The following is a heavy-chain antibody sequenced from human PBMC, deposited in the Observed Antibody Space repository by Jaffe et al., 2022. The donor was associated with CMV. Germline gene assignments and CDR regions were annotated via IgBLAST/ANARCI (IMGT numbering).Heavy chain of an antibody. V-gene: IGHV1-69*09. CDR3: AREKGGVAGHFDY. D-gene: IGHD6-19*01. CDR2: IIPILGIA. Sequence: QVQLVQSGAEVKKPGSSVKVSCKASGGTFSSYAISWVRQAPGQGLEWMGRIIPILGIANYAQKFQGRVTITADKSTSTAYMELSSLRSEDTAVYYCAREKGGVAGHFDYWGQGTLVTVSS. J-gene: IGHJ4*02. CDR1: GGTFSSYA.